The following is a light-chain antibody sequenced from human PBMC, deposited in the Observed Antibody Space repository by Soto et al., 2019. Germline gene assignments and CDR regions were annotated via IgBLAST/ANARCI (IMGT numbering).Light chain of an antibody. CDR2: AAS. Sequence: DIQMTQSPSSLSASVVDRVTIACXASQSISSYLNWYQQKPGKAPKLLIYAASSLQSGVPSRFSGSGSGTDFTLTISSLQPEDFAVYYCQQRNIWPPVTFGQGTRLEIK. CDR1: QSISSY. CDR3: QQRNIWPPVT. V-gene: IGKV1-39*01. J-gene: IGKJ5*01.